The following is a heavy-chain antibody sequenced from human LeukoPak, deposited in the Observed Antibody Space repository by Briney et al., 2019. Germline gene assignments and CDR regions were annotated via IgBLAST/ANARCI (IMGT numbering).Heavy chain of an antibody. CDR2: ISAYNGNT. Sequence: ASVKVSCKASGYTFTSYDISWVRQAPGQGLEWMGWISAYNGNTNYAQKLQGRVTMTTDTSTSTAYMELRSLRSDDTAVYYCAREFCSGGSCSFGDYFDYWGQGTLVTVSS. V-gene: IGHV1-18*04. D-gene: IGHD2-15*01. CDR1: GYTFTSYD. J-gene: IGHJ4*02. CDR3: AREFCSGGSCSFGDYFDY.